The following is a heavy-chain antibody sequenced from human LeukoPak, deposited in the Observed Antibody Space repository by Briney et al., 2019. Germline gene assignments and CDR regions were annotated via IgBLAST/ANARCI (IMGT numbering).Heavy chain of an antibody. J-gene: IGHJ4*02. Sequence: GGSLRLSCAASGFGFSNYWMSWVRQAPGKGLEWVSAISGSGGSTYYADSVRGRFTISRDNSKNTLYLQMNSLRAEDTAVYYCAKGRLVKDYWGQGTLVTVSS. CDR1: GFGFSNYW. V-gene: IGHV3-23*01. D-gene: IGHD3-9*01. CDR3: AKGRLVKDY. CDR2: ISGSGGST.